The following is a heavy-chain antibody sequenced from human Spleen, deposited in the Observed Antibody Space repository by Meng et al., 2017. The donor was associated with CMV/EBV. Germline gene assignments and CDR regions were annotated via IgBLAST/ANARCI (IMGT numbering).Heavy chain of an antibody. CDR3: AREKYSGYDRGQGYGMDV. CDR2: IYYSGST. J-gene: IGHJ6*02. V-gene: IGHV4-61*01. D-gene: IGHD5-12*01. Sequence: SETLSLTCTVSGGSVSSGSHFWSWIRQPPGKGLEWIGYIYYSGSTNYNPSLKSRVTISVDTSKNQFSLKLNSVTAADTAVYYCAREKYSGYDRGQGYGMDVWGQGTTVTVSS. CDR1: GGSVSSGSHF.